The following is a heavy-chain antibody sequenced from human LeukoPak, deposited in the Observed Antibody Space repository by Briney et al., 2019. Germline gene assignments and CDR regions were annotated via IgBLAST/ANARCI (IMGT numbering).Heavy chain of an antibody. CDR2: IKPSGGSP. V-gene: IGHV1-46*01. CDR3: ARKYSYNSGGLDH. Sequence: ASVKVSCKASGYTFASHYMHWVRQAPGQGLEWMGVIKPSGGSPTYAQKFQGRVNMTRDTSTSTFYMELSSLRSEDTAMYYCARKYSYNSGGLDHWGQGALVTVPS. D-gene: IGHD6-19*01. J-gene: IGHJ4*02. CDR1: GYTFASHY.